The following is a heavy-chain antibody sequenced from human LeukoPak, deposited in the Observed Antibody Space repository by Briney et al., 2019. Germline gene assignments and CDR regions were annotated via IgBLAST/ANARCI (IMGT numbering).Heavy chain of an antibody. CDR1: GYTFTSYG. Sequence: ASVKVSCKASGYTFTSYGISWVRQAPGQGLEWMGWISAYNGNTNYAQTLQGRVTMTTDTSTSTAYMELRSLRSDDTAVYYCARAICSSTSCYWTDYWGQGTLVTVSS. J-gene: IGHJ4*02. D-gene: IGHD2-2*01. V-gene: IGHV1-18*01. CDR3: ARAICSSTSCYWTDY. CDR2: ISAYNGNT.